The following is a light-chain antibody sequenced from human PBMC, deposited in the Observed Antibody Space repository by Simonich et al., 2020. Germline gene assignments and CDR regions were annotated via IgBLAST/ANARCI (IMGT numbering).Light chain of an antibody. CDR1: QSVLYSSNNKNY. CDR3: QQYYSTPWT. J-gene: IGKJ1*01. Sequence: DIVMTQSPDSLAVSLGERATINCKSSQSVLYSSNNKNYLAWYQQKPGQPPKQLIYGASTRESGVPDRFSGSGSGTDFTLTISSLQAEDVAVYYCQQYYSTPWTFGQGTKVEIK. CDR2: GAS. V-gene: IGKV4-1*01.